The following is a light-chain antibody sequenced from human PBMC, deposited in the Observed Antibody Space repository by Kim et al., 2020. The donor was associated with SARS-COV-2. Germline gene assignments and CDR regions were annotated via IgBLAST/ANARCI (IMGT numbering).Light chain of an antibody. CDR3: QQYGSSPT. CDR2: GAS. Sequence: EIVLTQSPGTLSLSPGERATLSCRASQSVSSSYLAWYQQKPGRAPRLLIYGASSRATGIPDRFSGSGSGTDFTLTISRLEPEDFAVYYCQQYGSSPTFGQETRLEIK. J-gene: IGKJ5*01. CDR1: QSVSSSY. V-gene: IGKV3-20*01.